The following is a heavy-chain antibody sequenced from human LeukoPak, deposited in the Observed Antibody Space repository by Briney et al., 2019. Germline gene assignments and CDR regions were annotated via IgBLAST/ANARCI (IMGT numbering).Heavy chain of an antibody. J-gene: IGHJ4*02. Sequence: GGSLRLSCAASGFTFSSYAMSWVRQAPGKGLEWVSAISGSGDNIYYADSVKGRFTISRDSSKKTLYLQMNILRAEDTAVYYCAKSDCSYISCYVLDYWGQGTQVTVSS. CDR3: AKSDCSYISCYVLDY. CDR2: ISGSGDNI. D-gene: IGHD2-2*01. CDR1: GFTFSSYA. V-gene: IGHV3-23*01.